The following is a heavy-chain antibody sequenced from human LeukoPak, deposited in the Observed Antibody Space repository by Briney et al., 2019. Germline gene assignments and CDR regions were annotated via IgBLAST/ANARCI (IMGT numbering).Heavy chain of an antibody. Sequence: GESLQISCKGSGYSFTNYWIGWVRQMPGKGLEWMGIIYPGDSDTRYSPSFQGQVIISAAKSISTAYLQWSSLKASDTAMYYCARQYYDSSGYGSYFDYWGQGTLVTVSS. CDR3: ARQYYDSSGYGSYFDY. V-gene: IGHV5-51*01. CDR2: IYPGDSDT. CDR1: GYSFTNYW. J-gene: IGHJ4*02. D-gene: IGHD3-22*01.